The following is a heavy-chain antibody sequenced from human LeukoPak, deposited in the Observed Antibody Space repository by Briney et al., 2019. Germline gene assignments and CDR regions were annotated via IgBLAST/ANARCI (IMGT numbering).Heavy chain of an antibody. CDR3: AKAMDAIVVVTVIQT. J-gene: IGHJ5*02. CDR2: ISYDGSNK. V-gene: IGHV3-30-3*01. D-gene: IGHD2-21*02. Sequence: GGSLRLSCAASGFTFSSYAMHWVRQAPGKGLEWVAVISYDGSNKYCADSVKGRFTISRDNSKNTLSLQMNSLRGEDTAVYYCAKAMDAIVVVTVIQTWGQGTLVTVSS. CDR1: GFTFSSYA.